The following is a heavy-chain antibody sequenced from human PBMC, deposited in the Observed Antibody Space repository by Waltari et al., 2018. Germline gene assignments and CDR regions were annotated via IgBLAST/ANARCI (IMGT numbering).Heavy chain of an antibody. D-gene: IGHD5-12*01. CDR3: ATYIGASIGTAAFDV. CDR1: GVSIIGNRHY. CDR2: MSYSGTT. J-gene: IGHJ3*01. V-gene: IGHV4-39*01. Sequence: QLQLQESGPGLVKPSETLSLTCSVSGVSIIGNRHYWVWIRQTPGQGLEWLATMSYSGTTYSSPSLKGRVTISRDTSKNQVSLRLGSVTAADTALYYCATYIGASIGTAAFDVWGQGTRVTVSS.